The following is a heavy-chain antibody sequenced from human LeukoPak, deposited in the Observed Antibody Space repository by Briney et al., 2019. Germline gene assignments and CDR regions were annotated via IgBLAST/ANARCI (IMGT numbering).Heavy chain of an antibody. J-gene: IGHJ4*02. V-gene: IGHV4-39*01. CDR1: GGSISSSSYY. CDR2: IYYSGST. Sequence: SETLSLTCTVSGGSISSSSYYWGWIRQPPGKGLEWIGSIYYSGSTYHNPSLKSRVTISVDTSKNQFSLKLSSVTAADTAVYYCARHLVAPEPYYFDYWGQGTLVTVSS. D-gene: IGHD1-14*01. CDR3: ARHLVAPEPYYFDY.